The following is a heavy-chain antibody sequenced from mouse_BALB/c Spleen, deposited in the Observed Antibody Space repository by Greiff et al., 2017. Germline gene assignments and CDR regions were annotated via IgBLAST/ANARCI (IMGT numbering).Heavy chain of an antibody. CDR3: ARVRGYGNVYWYFDV. V-gene: IGHV7-3*02. D-gene: IGHD2-1*01. CDR1: GFTFTDYY. Sequence: DVKLQESGGGLVQPGGSLRLSCATSGFTFTDYYMSWVRQPPGKALEWLGFIRNKANGYTTEYSASVKGRFTISRDNSQSILYLQMNTLRAEDSATYYCARVRGYGNVYWYFDVGGAGTTVTVSS. CDR2: IRNKANGYTT. J-gene: IGHJ1*01.